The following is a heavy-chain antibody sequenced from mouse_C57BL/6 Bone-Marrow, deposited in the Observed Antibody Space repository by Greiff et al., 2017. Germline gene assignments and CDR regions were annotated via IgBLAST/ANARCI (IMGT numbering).Heavy chain of an antibody. CDR1: GYTFTSYG. CDR2: IYPRSGNT. D-gene: IGHD2-4*01. CDR3: ARTGLRKGGWFAF. J-gene: IGHJ3*01. Sequence: QVQLQQSGAELARPGASVKLSCKASGYTFTSYGISWVKQRTGQGLEWIGEIYPRSGNTYYNEKFKGKATLTADRSSSTAYMELRSLTSEDSAVYFCARTGLRKGGWFAFWGQGALGTGPA. V-gene: IGHV1-81*01.